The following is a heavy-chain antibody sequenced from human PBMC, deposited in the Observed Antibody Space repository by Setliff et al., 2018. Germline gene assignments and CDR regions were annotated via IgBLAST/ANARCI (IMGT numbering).Heavy chain of an antibody. D-gene: IGHD5-12*01. CDR3: ARGGTFRYFDY. CDR1: GGSISTYY. CDR2: VYYSGIA. V-gene: IGHV4-59*01. Sequence: LTCTVSGGSISTYYWSWIRQPPGKGLEWIGYVYYSGIANYSPPLKSRLTISVDTSKNQFSLKLRSVTAADTAVYYCARGGTFRYFDYWGQGTPVTVSS. J-gene: IGHJ4*02.